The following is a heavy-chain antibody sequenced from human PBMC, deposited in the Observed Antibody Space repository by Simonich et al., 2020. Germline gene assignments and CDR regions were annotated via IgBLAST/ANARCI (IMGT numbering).Heavy chain of an antibody. Sequence: VQLVESGGGVVQPGRSLRLYCAASGFTFSSYAMHWLRQAPGKGLEGVAVRSYDERNKYYADSVKCRFTISRDNSKNTLYLQRNSLRAEDTAVYYCARDGERYCGGDCYSYFDYWGQGTLVTVSS. V-gene: IGHV3-30*07. CDR3: ARDGERYCGGDCYSYFDY. D-gene: IGHD2-21*02. J-gene: IGHJ4*02. CDR2: RSYDERNK. CDR1: GFTFSSYA.